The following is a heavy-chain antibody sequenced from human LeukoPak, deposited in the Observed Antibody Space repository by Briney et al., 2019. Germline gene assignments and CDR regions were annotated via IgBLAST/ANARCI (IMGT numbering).Heavy chain of an antibody. V-gene: IGHV1-18*01. Sequence: ASVKVSCKASGYSFTRYGFSWVRQAPGQGLEWMGWINADNGNTNYAQNLQGRVTMTTDTSTSTAYLELRSLRSDDTAVYYCARRDSGLDAFDIWGQGTMVIVSS. CDR1: GYSFTRYG. D-gene: IGHD3-10*01. J-gene: IGHJ3*02. CDR3: ARRDSGLDAFDI. CDR2: INADNGNT.